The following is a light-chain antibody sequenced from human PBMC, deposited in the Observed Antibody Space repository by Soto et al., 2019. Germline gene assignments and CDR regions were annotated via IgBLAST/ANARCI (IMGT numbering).Light chain of an antibody. CDR2: SAS. V-gene: IGKV1-12*01. CDR1: QGISRW. CDR3: QQANSFPLT. J-gene: IGKJ3*01. Sequence: DIQMTQLPSSMSASVGDRVTITCRASQGISRWLAWYHQKPGKAPNLLIYSASTLHSGVPSRFSGNGSGKDFPLTISSLQPEDFGTYYCQQANSFPLTFGPGTKVDMK.